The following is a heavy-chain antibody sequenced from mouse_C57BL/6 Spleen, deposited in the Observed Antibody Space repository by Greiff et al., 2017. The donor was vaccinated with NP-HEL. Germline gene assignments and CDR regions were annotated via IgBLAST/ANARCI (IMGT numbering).Heavy chain of an antibody. D-gene: IGHD2-4*01. V-gene: IGHV1-82*01. CDR3: ARDDYDGGAYYAMDY. CDR2: IYPGDGDT. CDR1: GYAFSSSW. J-gene: IGHJ4*01. Sequence: QVQLKESGPELVKPGASVKISCKASGYAFSSSWMNWVKQRPGKGLEWIGRIYPGDGDTNYNGKFKGKATLTADKSSSTAYMQLSSLTSEDSAVYFCARDDYDGGAYYAMDYWGQGTSVTVSS.